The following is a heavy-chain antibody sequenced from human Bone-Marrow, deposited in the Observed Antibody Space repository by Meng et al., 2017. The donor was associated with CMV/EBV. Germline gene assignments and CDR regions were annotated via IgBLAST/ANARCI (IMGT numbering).Heavy chain of an antibody. V-gene: IGHV3-7*01. CDR2: INQDGNDK. Sequence: GGSLRLSCAASGFTYSSYWMTWVRQAPGKGLEWVAIINQDGNDKYYVDSVKGRFTISRDNAKNSLYLQMNSLRAEDTAVYYCARDLIVPAAIDYYYGMDVWGQGTTVTVSS. J-gene: IGHJ6*02. CDR1: GFTYSSYW. CDR3: ARDLIVPAAIDYYYGMDV. D-gene: IGHD2-2*01.